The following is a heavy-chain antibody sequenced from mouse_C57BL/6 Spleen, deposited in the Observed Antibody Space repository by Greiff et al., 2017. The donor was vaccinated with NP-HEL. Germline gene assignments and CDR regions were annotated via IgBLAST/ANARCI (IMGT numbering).Heavy chain of an antibody. Sequence: EVQLQQSGPELVKPGASVKIPCKASGYTFTDYNMDWVKQSHGKSLEWIGDINPNTGGTIYKQKFKGKATLTVDKSSSTAYMELRSLSAEDSAVYCCARRGYDDKDYAMDYWGQGTSVTVSS. CDR2: INPNTGGT. V-gene: IGHV1-18*01. CDR1: GYTFTDYN. D-gene: IGHD2-3*01. CDR3: ARRGYDDKDYAMDY. J-gene: IGHJ4*01.